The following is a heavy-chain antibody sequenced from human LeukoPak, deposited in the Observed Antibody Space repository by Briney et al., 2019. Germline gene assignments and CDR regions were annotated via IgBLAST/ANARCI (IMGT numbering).Heavy chain of an antibody. CDR2: ISAYNGAT. Sequence: ASVKVSCKASGYTFTNYGMTWVRQAPGQGLEWMGWISAYNGATNYAQKLQGRVTMTTDTSTSTAYMELRSLRSDDTAVYYCARGYPFSTTAAGTSFQHWGQGTLVTVSS. CDR3: ARGYPFSTTAAGTSFQH. J-gene: IGHJ1*01. CDR1: GYTFTNYG. V-gene: IGHV1-18*01. D-gene: IGHD6-13*01.